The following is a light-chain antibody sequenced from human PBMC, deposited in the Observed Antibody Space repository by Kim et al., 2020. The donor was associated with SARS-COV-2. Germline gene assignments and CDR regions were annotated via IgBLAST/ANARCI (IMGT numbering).Light chain of an antibody. V-gene: IGLV1-44*01. CDR3: AAWDDSLKGYV. CDR2: TND. CDR1: SSNIGGNT. Sequence: ELTQPPSTSGTPGQRVTISCSGRSSNIGGNTVNWYQQVPGTAPKLLIHTNDRRPSGVPDRFSGSKSGTSASLAIRGLQSEDEADYYCAAWDDSLKGYVFGTGTKVTVL. J-gene: IGLJ1*01.